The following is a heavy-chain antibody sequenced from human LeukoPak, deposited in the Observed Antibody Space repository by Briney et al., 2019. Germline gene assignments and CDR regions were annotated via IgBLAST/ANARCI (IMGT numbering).Heavy chain of an antibody. J-gene: IGHJ4*02. CDR1: GFTFSSYG. CDR2: ISYDGSNK. Sequence: PGRSLRLSCAASGFTFSSYGMHWVRQAPGKGLEWVAVISYDGSNKYYADSVKGRFTISRDNSKNTLYLQMNSLRAEDTAVYYCASSGRSYRFLEYWGQGTLVTVSS. CDR3: ASSGRSYRFLEY. D-gene: IGHD3-10*01. V-gene: IGHV3-30*03.